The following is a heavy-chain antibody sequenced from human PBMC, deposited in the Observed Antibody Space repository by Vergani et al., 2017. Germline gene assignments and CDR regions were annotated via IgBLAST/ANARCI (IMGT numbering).Heavy chain of an antibody. CDR2: IYYSGST. J-gene: IGHJ6*03. Sequence: QLQLQESGPGLVKPSETLSLTCTVSGGSISSSSYYWGWIRQPPGKGLEWIGSIYYSGSTYYNPSLKSRVTISVDTSKNQFSLKLSSVTAADTAVYYCARCPPTSYDFWSGYHANPTYYYYMDVWGKGTTVTVSS. V-gene: IGHV4-39*07. D-gene: IGHD3-3*01. CDR1: GGSISSSSYY. CDR3: ARCPPTSYDFWSGYHANPTYYYYMDV.